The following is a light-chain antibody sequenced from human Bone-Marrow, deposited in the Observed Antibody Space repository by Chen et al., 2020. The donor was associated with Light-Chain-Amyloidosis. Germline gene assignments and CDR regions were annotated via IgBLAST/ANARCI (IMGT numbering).Light chain of an antibody. CDR2: EVT. CDR3: SSYTITNTLV. CDR1: SSDVGGDNH. J-gene: IGLJ1*01. V-gene: IGLV2-14*01. Sequence: QSALTQPASVSGSAGQSITISCTGTSSDVGGDNHVSWYQQHPAKAPKLMIYEVTNRPSWVPDRFSGSKSDNTASLTISGLQTEDEADYFCSSYTITNTLVFGSGTRVTVL.